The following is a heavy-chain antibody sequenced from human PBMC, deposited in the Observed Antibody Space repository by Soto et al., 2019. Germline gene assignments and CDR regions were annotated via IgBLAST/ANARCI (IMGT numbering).Heavy chain of an antibody. CDR3: ATDRQTLLPEGHNFYGIEG. J-gene: IGHJ6*02. V-gene: IGHV1-69*06. CDR2: IIPMFNTP. D-gene: IGHD1-26*01. Sequence: AVKVSCKGSGGSFSGYTINWVRQARGQGLEWMGGIIPMFNTPNYAQRFQGRVTITADKSTTTAYMEVSSLRSEDTAVYYCATDRQTLLPEGHNFYGIEGWGQGATVTVSS. CDR1: GGSFSGYT.